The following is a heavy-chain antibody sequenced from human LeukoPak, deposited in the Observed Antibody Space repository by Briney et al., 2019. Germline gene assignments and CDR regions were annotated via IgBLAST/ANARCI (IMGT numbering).Heavy chain of an antibody. CDR1: GYTFTGYY. CDR2: INPNSGGT. Sequence: ASVKVSCKASGYTFTGYYMHWVRQAPGQGLEWMGWINPNSGGTNYAQKFQGRVTMTRDTSISTAYMELSRLRSDDTAVYHCARDLNSIGAVGPDYWGQGTLVTVSS. CDR3: ARDLNSIGAVGPDY. D-gene: IGHD2/OR15-2a*01. V-gene: IGHV1-2*02. J-gene: IGHJ4*02.